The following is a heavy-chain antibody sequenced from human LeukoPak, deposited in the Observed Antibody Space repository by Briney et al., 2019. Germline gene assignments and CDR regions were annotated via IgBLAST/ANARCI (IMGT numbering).Heavy chain of an antibody. D-gene: IGHD3-3*01. CDR3: AKGVESYYDFWSGYWEHYYYYMDV. CDR2: IRYDGSNK. J-gene: IGHJ6*03. CDR1: GLTFSSYG. Sequence: PGGSLRLSCAASGLTFSSYGMHWVRQAPGKGLEWVAFIRYDGSNKYYADSVKGRFTISRDNSKNTLYLQMNSLRAEDTAVYYCAKGVESYYDFWSGYWEHYYYYMDVWGKGTTVTVSS. V-gene: IGHV3-30*02.